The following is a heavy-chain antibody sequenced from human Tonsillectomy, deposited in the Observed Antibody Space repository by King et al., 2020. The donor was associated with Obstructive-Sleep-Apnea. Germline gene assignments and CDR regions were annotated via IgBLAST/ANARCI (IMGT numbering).Heavy chain of an antibody. J-gene: IGHJ4*02. CDR3: ARDAAAELHRRSNYFDY. Sequence: VQLVESGAEVKKPGASVRVSCEASGYTFTGYYIHWVRQASGQGLEWVGWINPDGGGTDYAQGFQGRRTMTTDPSINTAYMELSRLRSDDTAVYFWARDAAAELHRRSNYFDYWGQGTLVTVSS. CDR1: GYTFTGYY. D-gene: IGHD6-13*01. V-gene: IGHV1-2*02. CDR2: INPDGGGT.